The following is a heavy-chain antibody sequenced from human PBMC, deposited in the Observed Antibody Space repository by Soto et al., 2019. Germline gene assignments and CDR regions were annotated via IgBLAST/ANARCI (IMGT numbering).Heavy chain of an antibody. D-gene: IGHD5-18*01. CDR2: ISYSGTT. CDR1: GGSLSSYY. V-gene: IGHV4-59*01. CDR3: TREGYNFGRFAY. Sequence: PSETLSLTCTVSGGSLSSYYWSWIRRPPGMGLEWIASISYSGTTNYNSSLKSRVTISIDTSKNQFSLKFNSVTAADTAVYYCTREGYNFGRFAYWGQGVLVTVSS. J-gene: IGHJ4*02.